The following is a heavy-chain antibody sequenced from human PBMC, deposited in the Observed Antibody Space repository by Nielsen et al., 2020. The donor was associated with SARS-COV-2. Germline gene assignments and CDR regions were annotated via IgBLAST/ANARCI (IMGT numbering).Heavy chain of an antibody. CDR1: GFSVSSHD. CDR3: AREFALRDTAYFDY. J-gene: IGHJ4*02. D-gene: IGHD5-18*01. CDR2: IYSDGST. Sequence: GESLKISCAASGFSVSSHDMNWVRRAPGKGLQWVSLIYSDGSTKYADSVKGRFTISRDNSRNTVYLQMNSLRPEDTAVYYCAREFALRDTAYFDYWGQGTLVTVSS. V-gene: IGHV3-53*01.